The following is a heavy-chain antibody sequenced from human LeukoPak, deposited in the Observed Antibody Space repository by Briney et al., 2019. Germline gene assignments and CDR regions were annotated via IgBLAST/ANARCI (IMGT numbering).Heavy chain of an antibody. CDR3: AKDQPPSRTVTFDS. CDR2: TSGSGGST. D-gene: IGHD4-11*01. Sequence: GGSLRLSCAASGFTFSSYAMSWVRQAPGKGLEWDSATSGSGGSTYYADSLKGRFTISRDNSRNTLYLQMDSLRAEDTAVYYCAKDQPPSRTVTFDSWGQGTVVTVSS. CDR1: GFTFSSYA. V-gene: IGHV3-23*01. J-gene: IGHJ4*02.